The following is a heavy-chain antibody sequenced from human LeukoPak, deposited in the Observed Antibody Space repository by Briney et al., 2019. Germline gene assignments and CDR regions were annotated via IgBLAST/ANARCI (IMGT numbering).Heavy chain of an antibody. V-gene: IGHV4-34*01. CDR1: GGSFSGYY. CDR3: ARGLNRGSGSYFY. CDR2: INHSGST. J-gene: IGHJ4*02. D-gene: IGHD3-10*01. Sequence: SETLSLTCAVYGGSFSGYYWSWIRQPPGKGLEWIGEINHSGSTNYNPSLKSRVTISVDTSKNQFSLKLSSVTAADTAVYYCARGLNRGSGSYFYWGQGTLVTVSS.